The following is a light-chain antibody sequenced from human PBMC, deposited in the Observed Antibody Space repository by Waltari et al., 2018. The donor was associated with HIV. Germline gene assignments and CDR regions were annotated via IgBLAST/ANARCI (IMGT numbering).Light chain of an antibody. CDR1: SSNIPTNT. CDR3: ATWDDSLNGWV. V-gene: IGLV1-44*01. J-gene: IGLJ3*02. Sequence: QSVLTQPPSASGTPGQRVTISCSGRSSNIPTNTVNWYPQLPGTAPKLLIYTNNQRPSGVPARFSGSKSGTSASLAISGLQSDDDADYYCATWDDSLNGWVFGGGTRLTVL. CDR2: TNN.